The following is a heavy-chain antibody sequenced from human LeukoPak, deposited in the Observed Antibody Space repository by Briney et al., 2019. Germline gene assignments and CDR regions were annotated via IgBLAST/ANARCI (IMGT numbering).Heavy chain of an antibody. Sequence: SVKVSCKASGYTFTTYGISWVRQAPGQELEWMGGIIPIFGTANYAQKFQGRVTITADESTSTAYMELSSLRSEDTAVYYCARLYLGYCSSTSCYPGGYYGMDVWGKGTTVTVSS. D-gene: IGHD2-2*01. J-gene: IGHJ6*04. CDR3: ARLYLGYCSSTSCYPGGYYGMDV. CDR1: GYTFTTYG. CDR2: IIPIFGTA. V-gene: IGHV1-69*13.